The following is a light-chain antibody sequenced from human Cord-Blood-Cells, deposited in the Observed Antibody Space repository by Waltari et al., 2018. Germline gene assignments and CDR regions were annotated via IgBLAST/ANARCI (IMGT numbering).Light chain of an antibody. CDR2: DVS. J-gene: IGLJ3*02. V-gene: IGLV2-14*01. Sequence: SALTQPASVSGPPGQPITIPSPGPSSDVGGYNYVPWYQQHPGKAPKLMIYDVSKRPSGVSNRFSGSKSGNTASLTISGLQAEDEADYYCSSYTSSSTWVFGGGTKLTVL. CDR3: SSYTSSSTWV. CDR1: SSDVGGYNY.